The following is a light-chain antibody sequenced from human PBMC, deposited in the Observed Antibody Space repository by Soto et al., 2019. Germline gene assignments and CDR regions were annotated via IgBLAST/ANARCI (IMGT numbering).Light chain of an antibody. CDR2: GAS. CDR1: QSVSSSY. CDR3: QQYGSSPPAFT. V-gene: IGKV3-20*01. J-gene: IGKJ3*01. Sequence: EIVLTQSPGTLSLSPGERATLSCRASQSVSSSYLAWYQQKPGQAPRLLLYGASSRATGIPDRVSGSGSGTDFTLTISRLEPEVFAVYYCQQYGSSPPAFTFGPGTKVDIK.